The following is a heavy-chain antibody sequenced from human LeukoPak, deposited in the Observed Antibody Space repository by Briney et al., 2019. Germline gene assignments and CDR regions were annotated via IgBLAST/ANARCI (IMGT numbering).Heavy chain of an antibody. CDR3: AKGGTKEYYDFWSGHYRGDYYYGMDV. V-gene: IGHV3-23*01. D-gene: IGHD3-3*01. CDR1: GFTFSNFA. CDR2: INESGDGT. Sequence: GGSLRLSCAASGFTFSNFAMSWVRQVPGKGLDWVSSINESGDGTFYADSVKGRFTISRDNSKNTLYLQMNSLRAEDTAVYYCAKGGTKEYYDFWSGHYRGDYYYGMDVWGQGTTVTVSS. J-gene: IGHJ6*02.